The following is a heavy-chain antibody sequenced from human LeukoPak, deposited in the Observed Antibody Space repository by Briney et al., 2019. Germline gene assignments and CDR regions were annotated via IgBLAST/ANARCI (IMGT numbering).Heavy chain of an antibody. D-gene: IGHD3-22*01. CDR2: INHSGST. Sequence: SETLSLTCAVYGGSFSGYYWSWIRQPPGKGLEWIGEINHSGSTNYNPSLKSRVTISVDTSKNQFSLKPSSVTAADTAVYYCARVLPSYYYDSSGRGYFQHWGQGTLVTVSS. CDR3: ARVLPSYYYDSSGRGYFQH. J-gene: IGHJ1*01. CDR1: GGSFSGYY. V-gene: IGHV4-34*01.